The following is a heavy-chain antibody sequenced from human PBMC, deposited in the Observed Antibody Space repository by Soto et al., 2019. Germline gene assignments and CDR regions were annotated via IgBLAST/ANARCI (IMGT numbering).Heavy chain of an antibody. CDR2: IWYDGSNK. CDR3: ARDRGYSGYDSPRFYYGMDV. CDR1: GFTFSSYG. Sequence: QVQLVESGGGVVQPGRSLRLSCAASGFTFSSYGMHWVRQAPGKGLEWVAVIWYDGSNKWYADSVKGRFTISRGNSKNTLYLQMSSLRAEDTAVYSCARDRGYSGYDSPRFYYGMDVWGQGTTVTVSS. V-gene: IGHV3-33*01. D-gene: IGHD5-12*01. J-gene: IGHJ6*02.